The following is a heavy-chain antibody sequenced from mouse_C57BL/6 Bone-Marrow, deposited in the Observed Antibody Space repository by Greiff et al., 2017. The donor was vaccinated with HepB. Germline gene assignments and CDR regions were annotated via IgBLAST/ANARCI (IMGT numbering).Heavy chain of an antibody. Sequence: EVKLMESGGGLVQPGGSLKLSCAASGFTFSDYGMAWVRQAPRKGPEWVAFISNLAYSIYYADTVTGRFTISRENAKNTLYLEMSSLRSEDTAMYYCARRGGVTTGDYYAMDYWGQGTSVTVSS. J-gene: IGHJ4*01. CDR3: ARRGGVTTGDYYAMDY. CDR2: ISNLAYSI. D-gene: IGHD2-2*01. CDR1: GFTFSDYG. V-gene: IGHV5-15*01.